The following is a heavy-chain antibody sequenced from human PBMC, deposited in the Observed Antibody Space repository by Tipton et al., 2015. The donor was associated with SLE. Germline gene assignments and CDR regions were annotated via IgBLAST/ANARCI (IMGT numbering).Heavy chain of an antibody. J-gene: IGHJ6*02. CDR1: GGTFSSYA. V-gene: IGHV1-69*01. CDR3: AGVGRGSSWGACYYYGMDV. Sequence: QSGPEVKKPGASVKVSCKASGGTFSSYAISWVRQAPGQGLEWMGGIIPIFGTANYAQKFQGRVTTTAEESTSPAYMELSSLRSDDTAVYYCAGVGRGSSWGACYYYGMDVWGHGPTVTVSS. D-gene: IGHD6-13*01. CDR2: IIPIFGTA.